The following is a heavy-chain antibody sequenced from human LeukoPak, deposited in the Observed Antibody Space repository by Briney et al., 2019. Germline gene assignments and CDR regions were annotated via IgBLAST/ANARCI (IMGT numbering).Heavy chain of an antibody. Sequence: SETLSLTCTVSGYSISSGYYWGWIRQPPGMGLEWIGSIYHSGSTYYNPSLKSRVTISVDTSKNQFSLKLSSVTAADTAVYYCARWGYYDSSGYYRYWGQGTLVTVSS. J-gene: IGHJ4*02. V-gene: IGHV4-38-2*02. CDR3: ARWGYYDSSGYYRY. CDR2: IYHSGST. D-gene: IGHD3-22*01. CDR1: GYSISSGYY.